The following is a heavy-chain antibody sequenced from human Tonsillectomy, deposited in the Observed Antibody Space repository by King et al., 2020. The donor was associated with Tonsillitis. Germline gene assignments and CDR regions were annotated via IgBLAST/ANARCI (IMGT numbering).Heavy chain of an antibody. D-gene: IGHD3-22*01. J-gene: IGHJ4*02. CDR1: GFTFDDYA. CDR2: ISWNGGSI. V-gene: IGHV3-9*01. Sequence: VQLVESGGGLVQPGRSLRLSCAASGFTFDDYAMHWVRQATGKGLEWVSGISWNGGSIGFADSVKGRFTISRDNAKNSLFLQMNIRRAEDTALYYCVKQEGATYYYDSSGYYSLDYWGQGTLVTVSS. CDR3: VKQEGATYYYDSSGYYSLDY.